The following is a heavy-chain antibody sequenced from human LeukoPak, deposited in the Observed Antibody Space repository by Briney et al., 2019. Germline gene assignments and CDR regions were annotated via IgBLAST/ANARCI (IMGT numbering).Heavy chain of an antibody. CDR1: GFTFSSYW. D-gene: IGHD3-16*01. V-gene: IGHV3-7*03. Sequence: GGSLRLSCAASGFTFSSYWMSWVRQALGKGLEWVANIKQDGSEKYYVDSVKGRFTISRDSAKNSLYLQMNSLRAEDTAVYYCARPMGESTHFDYWGQGTLVTVSS. CDR3: ARPMGESTHFDY. CDR2: IKQDGSEK. J-gene: IGHJ4*02.